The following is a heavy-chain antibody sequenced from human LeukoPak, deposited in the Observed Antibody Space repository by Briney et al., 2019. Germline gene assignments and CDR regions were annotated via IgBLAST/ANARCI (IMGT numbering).Heavy chain of an antibody. D-gene: IGHD3-9*01. Sequence: PGGSLRLSCAASGFTFSDYYMSWIRQAPGKGLEWVSYISSSGSTIYYADSVKGRFTISRDNAKNSLYLQMNSLRAEDTAVYYCARDTPALRYVDWLSPRAFDIWGQGTMVAVSS. J-gene: IGHJ3*02. CDR1: GFTFSDYY. CDR2: ISSSGSTI. CDR3: ARDTPALRYVDWLSPRAFDI. V-gene: IGHV3-11*04.